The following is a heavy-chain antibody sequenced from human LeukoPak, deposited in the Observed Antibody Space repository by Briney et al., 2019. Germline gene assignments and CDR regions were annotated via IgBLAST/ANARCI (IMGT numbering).Heavy chain of an antibody. CDR1: GFRFSSYS. CDR2: ISGDGNAK. V-gene: IGHV3-48*01. Sequence: GGSLRLSCAASGFRFSSYSINWVRQAPGKGLEWVSYISGDGNAKHYTDSVKGRFTISRDNAKNALYLQMNSLRAEDTAVYFCARDYVYVFDYWGQGTLVTVSS. CDR3: ARDYVYVFDY. D-gene: IGHD2/OR15-2a*01. J-gene: IGHJ4*02.